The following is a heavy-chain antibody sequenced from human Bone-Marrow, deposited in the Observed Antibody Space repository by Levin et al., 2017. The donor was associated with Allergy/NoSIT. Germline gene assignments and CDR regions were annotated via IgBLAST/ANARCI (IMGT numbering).Heavy chain of an antibody. CDR1: GFTFSSYS. V-gene: IGHV3-48*01. CDR2: ISSSSSTI. Sequence: GGSLRLSCAASGFTFSSYSMNWVRQAPGKGLEWVSYISSSSSTIYYADSVKGRFTISRDNAKNSLYLQMNSLRAEDTAVYYCARGDSSGWQLAEYFQHWGQGTLVTVSS. D-gene: IGHD6-19*01. J-gene: IGHJ1*01. CDR3: ARGDSSGWQLAEYFQH.